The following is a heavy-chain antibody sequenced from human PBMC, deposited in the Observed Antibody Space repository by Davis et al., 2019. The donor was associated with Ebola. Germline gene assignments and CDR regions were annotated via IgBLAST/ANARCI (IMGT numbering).Heavy chain of an antibody. Sequence: PGGSLRLSCAASGFTVSSNYMSWVRQAPGKGLVWVSRINSDGSSTSYADSVKGRFTISRDNAKNTLYLQMNSLRAEDTAVYYCARSSSGWYRGYDAFDIWGQGTMVTVSS. CDR1: GFTVSSNY. CDR3: ARSSSGWYRGYDAFDI. CDR2: INSDGSST. J-gene: IGHJ3*02. V-gene: IGHV3-74*01. D-gene: IGHD6-19*01.